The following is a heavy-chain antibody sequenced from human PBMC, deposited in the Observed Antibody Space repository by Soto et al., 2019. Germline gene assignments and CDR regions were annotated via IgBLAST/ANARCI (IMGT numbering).Heavy chain of an antibody. D-gene: IGHD6-6*01. Sequence: ASVKVSFKASGYTFTGYYMHWVRQAPGQGLEWMGWINPNSGGTNYAQKFQGRVTMTRDTSISTAYMELSRLRSDDTAVYYCARGAAARPPKFDYWGQGTLVTVSS. CDR2: INPNSGGT. J-gene: IGHJ4*02. CDR3: ARGAAARPPKFDY. V-gene: IGHV1-2*02. CDR1: GYTFTGYY.